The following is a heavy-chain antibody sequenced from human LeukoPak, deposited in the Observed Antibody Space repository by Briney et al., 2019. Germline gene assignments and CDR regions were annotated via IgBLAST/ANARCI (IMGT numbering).Heavy chain of an antibody. CDR3: AIKGADYYDTYGAFDI. CDR2: ISGSGGST. V-gene: IGHV3-23*01. CDR1: GFTFSSYA. D-gene: IGHD3-22*01. J-gene: IGHJ3*02. Sequence: PGGSLRLSCAASGFTFSSYAMSWVRQAPGKGLEWVSAISGSGGSTYYADSVKGRFTISRDNSKNTLYLQMNSLRAEDTAVYYCAIKGADYYDTYGAFDIWGQGTMVTVSS.